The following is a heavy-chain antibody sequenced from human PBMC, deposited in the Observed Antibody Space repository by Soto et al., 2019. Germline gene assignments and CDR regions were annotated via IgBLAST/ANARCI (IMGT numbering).Heavy chain of an antibody. J-gene: IGHJ5*02. V-gene: IGHV4-39*01. D-gene: IGHD1-20*01. CDR1: GGSISSSSYY. CDR3: ARLNSRGWFDP. Sequence: QLQLQESGPGLVKPSETLSLTCTVSGGSISSSSYYWGWIRQPPGKGLEWIGSIYYSGSTYYNQSLKSRVTISVDTSKNQFSLKLSSVTAADTAVYYCARLNSRGWFDPWGQGTLVTVSS. CDR2: IYYSGST.